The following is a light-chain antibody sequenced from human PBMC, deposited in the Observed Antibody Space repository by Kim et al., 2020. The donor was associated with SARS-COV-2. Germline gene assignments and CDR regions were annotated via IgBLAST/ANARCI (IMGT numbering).Light chain of an antibody. J-gene: IGLJ2*01. Sequence: GQRVTFSWSGSSSNIGSNSVNWYQQFPGMAPKLLIYTNNQRFSGVPARFSASKSGTLASLAISGLQSDDEAVYYCAAWDDSLNGPVFGGGTQLTVL. CDR3: AAWDDSLNGPV. CDR2: TNN. V-gene: IGLV1-44*01. CDR1: SSNIGSNS.